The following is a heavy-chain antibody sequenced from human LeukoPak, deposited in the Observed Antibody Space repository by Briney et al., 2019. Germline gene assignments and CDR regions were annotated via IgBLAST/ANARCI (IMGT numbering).Heavy chain of an antibody. CDR3: ARDFGGSNYYAFDI. V-gene: IGHV3-21*01. Sequence: GGSLRLSCAASGFTLSNYRMNWVRQAPGQGLEWVSSISSSGSYIYYADSVKGRFTISRDNAKNSLYLQMYSLRAEDTAVYYCARDFGGSNYYAFDIWGQGTMVTVSS. D-gene: IGHD1-26*01. CDR2: ISSSGSYI. CDR1: GFTLSNYR. J-gene: IGHJ3*02.